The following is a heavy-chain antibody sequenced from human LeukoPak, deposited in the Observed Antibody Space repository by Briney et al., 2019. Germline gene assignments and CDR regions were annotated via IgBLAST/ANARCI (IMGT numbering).Heavy chain of an antibody. J-gene: IGHJ2*01. D-gene: IGHD1-26*01. CDR1: GDSVSSNRAA. V-gene: IGHV6-1*01. CDR3: ARGEWELLSPYWYFDL. Sequence: SRTLSLTCAISGDSVSSNRAAWNWIRQSPSRGLEWLGRTYYRSKWYNEYAVSVKSRITINPDTSKNQFSLQLNSVTPEDTAVYYCARGEWELLSPYWYFDLWAVAPWSLSPQ. CDR2: TYYRSKWYN.